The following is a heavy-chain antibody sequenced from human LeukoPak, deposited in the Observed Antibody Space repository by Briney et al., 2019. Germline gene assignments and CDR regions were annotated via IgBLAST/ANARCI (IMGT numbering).Heavy chain of an antibody. Sequence: PSETLSLTCTVSGGSISNDNYYWGWIRQPPGKGLEWVGSIYYSGSTYYNPSLKSRVTISIDTSKNHFSLKLSSVTAADTAVYYCATQGWYGHYFDYWGQGTLVTVSS. D-gene: IGHD6-19*01. V-gene: IGHV4-39*02. CDR1: GGSISNDNYY. CDR3: ATQGWYGHYFDY. CDR2: IYYSGST. J-gene: IGHJ4*02.